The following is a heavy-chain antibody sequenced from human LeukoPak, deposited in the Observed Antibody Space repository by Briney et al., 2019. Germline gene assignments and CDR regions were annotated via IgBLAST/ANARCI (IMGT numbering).Heavy chain of an antibody. Sequence: GGSLRLSCAASGFTFSSYAMHWVRQAPGKGLEWVAVISYDGSNKYYADTVKGRFTISRDNSKNTLYLQMNSLRAEDTAVYYCAKDITAMDAAGKDYWGQGTLVTVSS. D-gene: IGHD5-18*01. CDR1: GFTFSSYA. J-gene: IGHJ4*02. CDR3: AKDITAMDAAGKDY. V-gene: IGHV3-30-3*01. CDR2: ISYDGSNK.